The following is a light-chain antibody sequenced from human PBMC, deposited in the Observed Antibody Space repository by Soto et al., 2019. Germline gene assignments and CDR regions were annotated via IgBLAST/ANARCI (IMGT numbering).Light chain of an antibody. CDR3: QQLNSYPLT. V-gene: IGKV1-9*01. Sequence: DHQLTQSPSSLSAAVGDRVTITFRSSQCISTYLAWYQQKPGEAPKLLIYAASTLQSGVPASFSGSGSGTDFTLTISSLQHEDFATYYCQQLNSYPLTFGGGTKLHIK. CDR1: QCISTY. J-gene: IGKJ4*01. CDR2: AAS.